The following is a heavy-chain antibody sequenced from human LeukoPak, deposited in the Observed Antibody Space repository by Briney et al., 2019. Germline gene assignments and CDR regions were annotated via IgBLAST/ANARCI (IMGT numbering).Heavy chain of an antibody. D-gene: IGHD6-19*01. CDR3: ARGDGVAVAGTSGFDY. J-gene: IGHJ4*02. Sequence: GESLKISCKDSPYYFINYWIGWVRQMPGKGLEWMGIIYPGDSDTRYSPSFQGQVTISADKSISTAYLQWSSLKASDTAIYYCARGDGVAVAGTSGFDYWGQGTLVTVSS. CDR1: PYYFINYW. CDR2: IYPGDSDT. V-gene: IGHV5-51*01.